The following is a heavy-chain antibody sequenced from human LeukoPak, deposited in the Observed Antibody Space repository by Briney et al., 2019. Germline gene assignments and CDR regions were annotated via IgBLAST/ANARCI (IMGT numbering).Heavy chain of an antibody. J-gene: IGHJ4*02. CDR3: ARSRGSYFGY. CDR1: GGSISSYY. V-gene: IGHV4-59*01. CDR2: IYYSGST. D-gene: IGHD1-26*01. Sequence: SETLSLTCTVSGGSISSYYWSWIRQPPGKGLEWIGYIYYSGSTNYNPSLKSRVTISVDTSKNQFSLKLSSVTAADTAVYYCARSRGSYFGYWGQGTLVTVSS.